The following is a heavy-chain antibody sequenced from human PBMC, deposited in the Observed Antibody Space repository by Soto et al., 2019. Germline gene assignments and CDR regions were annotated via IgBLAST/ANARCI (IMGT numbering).Heavy chain of an antibody. V-gene: IGHV3-23*01. CDR2: ISGSGGST. J-gene: IGHJ4*02. D-gene: IGHD3-22*01. CDR3: AKDGTSDSDSSGYYYGGDYFDC. Sequence: EVQLLESGGGLVQPGGSLRLSFAASGFTFSSYAMSWVRQAPGKGLEWVSAISGSGGSTYYADSVKGRFSIFRNKSKNTLYLQLNSQRAEDMAVFYCAKDGTSDSDSSGYYYGGDYFDCWCQGSLVTVSS. CDR1: GFTFSSYA.